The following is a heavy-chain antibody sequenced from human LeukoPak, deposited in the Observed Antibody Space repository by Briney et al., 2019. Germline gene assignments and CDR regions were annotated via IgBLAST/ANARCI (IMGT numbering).Heavy chain of an antibody. CDR2: IKEDGSEK. CDR3: VKVSIAVAGSDY. Sequence: PGGSLRLSCAASGFIFSNYWMTWVRQAPGKGLEWVANIKEDGSEKYYLDSVSGRFTISRDNAKNSLHLQMNCLRAEDTAVYYCVKVSIAVAGSDYWGQGTLVTVSS. V-gene: IGHV3-7*01. J-gene: IGHJ4*02. CDR1: GFIFSNYW. D-gene: IGHD6-13*01.